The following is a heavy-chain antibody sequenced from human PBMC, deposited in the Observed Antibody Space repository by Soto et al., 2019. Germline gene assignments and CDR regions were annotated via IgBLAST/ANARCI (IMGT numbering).Heavy chain of an antibody. CDR2: VIPLFDTA. D-gene: IGHD5-18*01. V-gene: IGHV1-69*01. Sequence: QVQVVQSGAEGKKPGSSVKVSCKVSGGIFTNNAISWVRQAPGQGLEWLGGVIPLFDTAYYAQIFRGRLRISADGATTTSYMELSGLTSADTDVYFCATGGHNDGYNFSHGMDVWGQGTTATGS. CDR1: GGIFTNNA. CDR3: ATGGHNDGYNFSHGMDV. J-gene: IGHJ6*02.